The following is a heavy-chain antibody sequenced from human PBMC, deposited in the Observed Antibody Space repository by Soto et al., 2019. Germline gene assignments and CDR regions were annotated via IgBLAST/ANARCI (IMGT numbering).Heavy chain of an antibody. Sequence: PSETLSLTCTVSGDSISSNYWSWIRQPPGKGLERIGYIYYSGTTNYNLSLKSRVTISVDTSRNQFSLKLSSVTAADTAVYYCARTYGRLFDYWGQGTLVTVS. CDR2: IYYSGTT. CDR3: ARTYGRLFDY. CDR1: GDSISSNY. J-gene: IGHJ4*02. D-gene: IGHD1-26*01. V-gene: IGHV4-59*01.